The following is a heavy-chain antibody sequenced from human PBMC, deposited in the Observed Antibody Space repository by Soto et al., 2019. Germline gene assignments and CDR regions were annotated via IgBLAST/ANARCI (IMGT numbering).Heavy chain of an antibody. CDR2: ISDGGDST. CDR1: GFTFSSYA. J-gene: IGHJ4*02. V-gene: IGHV3-23*01. CDR3: ARGTAHFDY. Sequence: GVSLRRSGAASGFTFSSYALTWVRHAPRKGLEWVSGISDGGDSTHYADSVKGRFTVSRDSAKNSLYLQMNSLRAEDTAVYYCARGTAHFDYWGQGTLVTVSS.